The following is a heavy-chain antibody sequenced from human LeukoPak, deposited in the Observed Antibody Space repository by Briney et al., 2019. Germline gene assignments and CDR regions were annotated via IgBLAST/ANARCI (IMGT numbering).Heavy chain of an antibody. CDR3: AKGLPVRRYYFDY. D-gene: IGHD4-23*01. J-gene: IGHJ4*02. CDR1: GFTVSSDY. V-gene: IGHV3-66*01. Sequence: GSLRPSCAASGFTVSSDYMSWVRQAPGKGLEWVSVLHHGGSGGSTYYADSVKGRFTVSRDNSKNTLYLQMNSLRAEDTAVYYCAKGLPVRRYYFDYWGQGTLVTVSS. CDR2: LHHGGSGGST.